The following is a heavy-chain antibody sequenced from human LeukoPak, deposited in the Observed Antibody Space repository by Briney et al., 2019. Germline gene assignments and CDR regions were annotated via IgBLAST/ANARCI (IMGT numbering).Heavy chain of an antibody. Sequence: SETLSLTCTVSGGSISSYYWSWIRQPPGKGLEWIGYIYYSVSTNYNPSLKSRVTISVDTSKNQFSLKLSSVPAADTAVYYCAREGGVYCSGGSCYSDGAENWFDPWGQGTLVTVSS. CDR2: IYYSVST. CDR1: GGSISSYY. D-gene: IGHD2-15*01. CDR3: AREGGVYCSGGSCYSDGAENWFDP. J-gene: IGHJ5*02. V-gene: IGHV4-59*01.